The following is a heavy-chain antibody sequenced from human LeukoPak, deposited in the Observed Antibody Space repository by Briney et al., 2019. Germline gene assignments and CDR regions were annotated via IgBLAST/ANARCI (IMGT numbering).Heavy chain of an antibody. D-gene: IGHD2-2*02. V-gene: IGHV3-74*01. CDR2: IKSDGSST. J-gene: IGHJ4*02. CDR3: ARSYKAEY. CDR1: GFTFSSYW. Sequence: GGSLRLSCAASGFTFSSYWMHWVRQAPGKGLVWVSRIKSDGSSTNYADSVKGRFTISRDNAKNALYLQMNSLRAEDTAVYYCARSYKAEYWGQGTLVTVSS.